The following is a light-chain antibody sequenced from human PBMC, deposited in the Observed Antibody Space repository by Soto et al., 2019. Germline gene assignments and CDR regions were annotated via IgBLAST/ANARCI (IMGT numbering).Light chain of an antibody. V-gene: IGKV3-15*01. Sequence: EIVMTQSPANVSVSPGERATLSCRASQSVSTNLAWYQHKPGQAPRLLIYGASTRATGISARFSGSGSGTEFTLAISSLQSEDFAVYFCQQYNNWPRTFGQGTKVEI. CDR2: GAS. J-gene: IGKJ1*01. CDR1: QSVSTN. CDR3: QQYNNWPRT.